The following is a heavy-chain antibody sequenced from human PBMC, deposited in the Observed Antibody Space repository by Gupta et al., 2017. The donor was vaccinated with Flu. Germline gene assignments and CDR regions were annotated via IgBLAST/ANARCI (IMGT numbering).Heavy chain of an antibody. Sequence: QVQLVQSGAEVKKPGTSVKVSCTATGYTFIGHYVHWVRQSPGPGLEWMGRIVPNTGGTDYAQNFQGRVTLTRDTSLSTAYMEMSGLRFDDTAFYYCALVRGNMAYCGGDCYLDSWGQGTRVTVSS. J-gene: IGHJ4*02. V-gene: IGHV1-2*06. CDR1: GYTFIGHY. CDR3: ALVRGNMAYCGGDCYLDS. D-gene: IGHD2-21*02. CDR2: IVPNTGGT.